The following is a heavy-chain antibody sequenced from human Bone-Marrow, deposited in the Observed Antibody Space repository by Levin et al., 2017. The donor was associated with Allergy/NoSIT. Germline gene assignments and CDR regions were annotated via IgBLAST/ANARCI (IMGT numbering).Heavy chain of an antibody. CDR3: ARAPMAFDY. V-gene: IGHV3-30*04. J-gene: IGHJ4*02. Sequence: LSLTCAASGFTFSSYAMHWVRQAPGKGLEWVAVISYDGSNKYYADSVKGRFTISRDNSKNTLYLQMNSLRAEDTAVYYCARAPMAFDYWGQGTLVTVSS. CDR2: ISYDGSNK. CDR1: GFTFSSYA. D-gene: IGHD3-10*01.